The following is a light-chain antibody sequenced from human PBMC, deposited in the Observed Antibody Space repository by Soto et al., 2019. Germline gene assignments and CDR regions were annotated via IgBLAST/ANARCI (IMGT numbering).Light chain of an antibody. J-gene: IGLJ1*01. CDR2: GVS. CDR1: ISDYAVYNY. CDR3: SSHTISSALQV. V-gene: IGLV2-14*01. Sequence: QTALTQPPSVTGSPAQSITTSCTATISDYAVYNYLSWYQQHPGKAPKLMLYGVSNRPSGVSNRFSGSESGNTASLTISGLQADDEADYFCSSHTISSALQVFGTGTRVTVL.